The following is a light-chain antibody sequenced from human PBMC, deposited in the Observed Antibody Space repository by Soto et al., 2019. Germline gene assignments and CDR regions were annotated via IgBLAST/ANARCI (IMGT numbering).Light chain of an antibody. CDR2: GVS. CDR3: SSYTSSGTLVV. CDR1: NSDVGGYNY. J-gene: IGLJ3*02. V-gene: IGLV2-14*01. Sequence: QSALTQPASVSGSPGQSITISCTGTNSDVGGYNYVSWYQQHAGKAPKLMIYGVSNRPSGVSNRFSGSKSGNTASLTVSGLQAEDEADYYCSSYTSSGTLVVFGGGTKVTVL.